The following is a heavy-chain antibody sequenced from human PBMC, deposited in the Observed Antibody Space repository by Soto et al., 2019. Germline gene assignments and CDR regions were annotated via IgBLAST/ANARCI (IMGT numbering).Heavy chain of an antibody. D-gene: IGHD2-2*01. J-gene: IGHJ5*02. CDR1: GGSISSSSYY. Sequence: SETLSLTCTVSGGSISSSSYYWGWIRQPPGKGLEWIGSIYYSGSTYYNPSLKSRVTISVDTSKNQFSLKLSSVTAADTAVYYCARHLVVVPAAGWFDPWGQGTLVTVSS. V-gene: IGHV4-39*01. CDR2: IYYSGST. CDR3: ARHLVVVPAAGWFDP.